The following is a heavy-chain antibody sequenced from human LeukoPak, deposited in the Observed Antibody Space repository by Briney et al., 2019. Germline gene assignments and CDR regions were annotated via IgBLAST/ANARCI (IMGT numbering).Heavy chain of an antibody. V-gene: IGHV3-23*01. CDR3: AREAGDYGLFDP. J-gene: IGHJ5*02. Sequence: PGGSLRLSCAASGFTSSNYGMNWVRQTPGKGLEWVSGIGGSGGYHTYYADSVRGRFTISRDNSKNTLYLQMNSLRAEDTAVYYCAREAGDYGLFDPWGQGTLVTVSS. D-gene: IGHD4-17*01. CDR1: GFTSSNYG. CDR2: IGGSGGYHT.